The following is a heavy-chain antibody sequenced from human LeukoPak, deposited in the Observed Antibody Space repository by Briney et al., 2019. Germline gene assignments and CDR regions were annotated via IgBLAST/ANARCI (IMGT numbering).Heavy chain of an antibody. CDR3: AKDRKNYGSGSYSAFDY. V-gene: IGHV3-21*01. J-gene: IGHJ4*02. Sequence: GGSLRLSCAASGFTFSSYSMNWVRQAPGKGLEWVSSISSSSSYIYYADSVKGRFTISRDNAKNSLYLQMNSLRAEDTAVYYCAKDRKNYGSGSYSAFDYWGQGTLVTVSS. CDR2: ISSSSSYI. D-gene: IGHD3-10*01. CDR1: GFTFSSYS.